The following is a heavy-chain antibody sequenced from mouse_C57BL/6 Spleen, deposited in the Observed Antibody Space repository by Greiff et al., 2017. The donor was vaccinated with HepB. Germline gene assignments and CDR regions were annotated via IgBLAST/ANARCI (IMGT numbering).Heavy chain of an antibody. CDR1: GFTFSDYG. CDR3: AREELGDWYFDV. D-gene: IGHD4-1*01. Sequence: DVQLVESGGGLVKPGGSLKLSCAASGFTFSDYGMHWVRQAPEKGLEWVAYISSGSSTIYYADTVKGRFTISRDNAKNTLFLQMTSLRSEDTAMYYCAREELGDWYFDVWGTGTTVTVSS. J-gene: IGHJ1*03. V-gene: IGHV5-17*01. CDR2: ISSGSSTI.